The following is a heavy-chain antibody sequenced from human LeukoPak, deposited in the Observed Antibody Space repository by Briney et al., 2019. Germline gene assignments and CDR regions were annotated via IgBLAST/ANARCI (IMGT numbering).Heavy chain of an antibody. CDR3: ARGVLY. J-gene: IGHJ4*02. CDR2: IYHTGTT. D-gene: IGHD2-8*01. Sequence: PSETLSLTCAVSGYSISSAYYWGWIRPPPGKGLEWIGIIYHTGTTYYNPSLKSRITISVDTSKNQFSLRLSSVTAADTAVYYCARGVLYWGQGTLVTVSS. V-gene: IGHV4-38-2*01. CDR1: GYSISSAYY.